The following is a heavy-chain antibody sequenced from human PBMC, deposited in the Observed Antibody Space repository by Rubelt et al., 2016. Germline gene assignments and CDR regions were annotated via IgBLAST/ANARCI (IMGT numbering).Heavy chain of an antibody. Sequence: QVVENGGGLVQPGGSLRLSCAASGFTVISNYMSWVRQAPGKGLEWVSVIYGGGGTYYADSVKGRFTISRDNSRNTLYLQMNSLRAEDTAVYYCARLGSNYDFWSGYIWGQGTLVTVSS. J-gene: IGHJ4*02. V-gene: IGHV3-66*01. D-gene: IGHD3-3*01. CDR1: GFTVISNY. CDR3: ARLGSNYDFWSGYI. CDR2: IYGGGGT.